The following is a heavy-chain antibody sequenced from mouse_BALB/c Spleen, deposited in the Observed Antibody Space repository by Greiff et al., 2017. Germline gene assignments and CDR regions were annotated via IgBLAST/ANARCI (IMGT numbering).Heavy chain of an antibody. CDR1: GFNIKDTY. J-gene: IGHJ1*01. Sequence: VQLQQSGAELVKPGASVKLSCTASGFNIKDTYMHWVKQRPEQGLEWIGRIDPANGNTKYDPKFQGKATITADTSSNTAYLQLSSLTSEDTAVYYCASYYGSSYGYFDVWGAGTTVTVSS. V-gene: IGHV14-3*02. CDR2: IDPANGNT. D-gene: IGHD1-1*01. CDR3: ASYYGSSYGYFDV.